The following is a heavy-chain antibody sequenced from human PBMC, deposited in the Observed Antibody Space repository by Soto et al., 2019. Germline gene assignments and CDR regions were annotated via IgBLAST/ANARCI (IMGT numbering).Heavy chain of an antibody. V-gene: IGHV4-34*01. CDR1: GGSFSGYY. J-gene: IGHJ4*02. Sequence: QVLLEQWGAGLLKPSETLSLTCAVYGGSFSGYYWTWIRQPPGRGLEWLGKINHSGITDYNPSLKSRVSISIDTSKNKFSLKLNSVTAADTAVYYCAVGPRMWLAGGGYWGQGTLVTVSS. CDR2: INHSGIT. D-gene: IGHD6-19*01. CDR3: AVGPRMWLAGGGY.